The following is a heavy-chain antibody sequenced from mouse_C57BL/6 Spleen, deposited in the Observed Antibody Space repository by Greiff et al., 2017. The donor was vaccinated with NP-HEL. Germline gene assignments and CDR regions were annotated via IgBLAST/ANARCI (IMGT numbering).Heavy chain of an antibody. Sequence: VQLQQPGAELVKPGASVKMSCKASGYTFTSYWITWVKQRPGQGLEWIGDIYPGSGSTNYNEKFKSKATLTVDTSSSTAYMQLSSLTAEDSEVYYSARDKDDGYPYYFDYWGQGTTLTVSA. V-gene: IGHV1-55*01. CDR2: IYPGSGST. J-gene: IGHJ2*01. CDR3: ARDKDDGYPYYFDY. CDR1: GYTFTSYW. D-gene: IGHD2-3*01.